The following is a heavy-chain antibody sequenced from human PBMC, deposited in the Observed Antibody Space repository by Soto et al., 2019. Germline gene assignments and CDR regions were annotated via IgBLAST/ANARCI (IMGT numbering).Heavy chain of an antibody. CDR2: VTDGGDAT. V-gene: IGHV3-23*01. J-gene: IGHJ2*01. CDR1: GFTFINYA. Sequence: EVQLLESGGGLVQPGGSLRLSCAASGFTFINYAMNWVRQAAGKGLQWVATVTDGGDATFYTDSVKGRFTITKDFSSTPASLQMNSLRVDATAVYYCARKVLGSTTRPNYWYFDIWGRGTLVTVSS. CDR3: ARKVLGSTTRPNYWYFDI. D-gene: IGHD3-10*01.